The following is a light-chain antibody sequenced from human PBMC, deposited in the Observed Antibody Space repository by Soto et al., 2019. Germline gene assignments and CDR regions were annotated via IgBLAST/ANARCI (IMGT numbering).Light chain of an antibody. CDR2: GAS. V-gene: IGKV3-20*01. J-gene: IGKJ1*01. Sequence: EFVLTQSPGTLSLSPGERATLSCRASQSVAANYLAWYQQKRGQAPRLLIYGASSRATGIPDRFSGSGSGTDFTLTISSLQSEDFAEYHCQQYNNWPQTFGQGTKVAIK. CDR1: QSVAANY. CDR3: QQYNNWPQT.